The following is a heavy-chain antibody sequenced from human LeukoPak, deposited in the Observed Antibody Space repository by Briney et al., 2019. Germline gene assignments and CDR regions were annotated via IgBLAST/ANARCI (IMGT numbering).Heavy chain of an antibody. V-gene: IGHV1-24*01. Sequence: GASVKVSCKVSGYTLTELSMHWVRQAPGKGLEWMGGFDPEDGETIYAQKFQGRVTMTEDTSTDTAYMELSSLRSEDTAVYYCATGGTGDYFFDYWGQGTLVTVSS. CDR1: GYTLTELS. D-gene: IGHD4-17*01. J-gene: IGHJ4*02. CDR2: FDPEDGET. CDR3: ATGGTGDYFFDY.